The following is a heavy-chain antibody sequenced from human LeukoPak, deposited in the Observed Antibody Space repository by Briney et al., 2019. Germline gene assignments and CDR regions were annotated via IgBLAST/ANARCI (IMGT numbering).Heavy chain of an antibody. Sequence: SETLSLTCTVSGGSISSYYWSWIRQPPGKGLEWIGYIYYSGSTNYNPSLKSRVTISVDTSKNQFSLKLSSVTAADTAVYYCARGLRYFDWLSPPGGLDAFDIWGQGTMVTVSS. J-gene: IGHJ3*02. CDR2: IYYSGST. D-gene: IGHD3-9*01. CDR3: ARGLRYFDWLSPPGGLDAFDI. V-gene: IGHV4-59*01. CDR1: GGSISSYY.